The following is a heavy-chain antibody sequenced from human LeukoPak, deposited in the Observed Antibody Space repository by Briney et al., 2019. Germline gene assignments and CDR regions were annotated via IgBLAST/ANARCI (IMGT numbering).Heavy chain of an antibody. CDR2: INHSGST. D-gene: IGHD4-17*01. CDR3: ARRIGDPPAGMDV. J-gene: IGHJ6*02. Sequence: SETLSLTCAVDGGSFSGYYWSWIRQPPGKGLEWIGEINHSGSTNYNPSLKSRVTISVDTPKNQFSLKLSSVTAADTAVYYCARRIGDPPAGMDVWGQGTTVTVSS. CDR1: GGSFSGYY. V-gene: IGHV4-34*01.